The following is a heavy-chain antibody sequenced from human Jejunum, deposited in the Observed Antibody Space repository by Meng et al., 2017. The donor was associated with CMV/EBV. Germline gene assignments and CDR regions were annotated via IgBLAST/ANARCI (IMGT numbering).Heavy chain of an antibody. Sequence: TCSDYRMDWVRQAPGKGLEWVARIRHKAAGYSTEYGASVRGRFTVSRDDLKSSVYLQMNSLKTEDTAVYYCARLVVVPDDINYFEYWGQGTLVTVSS. CDR3: ARLVVVPDDINYFEY. J-gene: IGHJ4*02. D-gene: IGHD2-2*02. CDR1: TCSDYR. CDR2: IRHKAAGYST. V-gene: IGHV3-72*01.